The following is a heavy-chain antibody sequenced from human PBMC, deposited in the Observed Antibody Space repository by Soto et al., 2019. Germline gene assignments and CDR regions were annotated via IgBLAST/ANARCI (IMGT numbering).Heavy chain of an antibody. D-gene: IGHD2-15*01. CDR2: IIPILDIA. J-gene: IGHJ3*02. Sequence: QVQLVQSGAEVKKPGSSVKVSCKASGGTFSSYTISWVRQAPGQGLEWMGRIIPILDIANYAQKFQGRVTITADKSTDTAYMELSSLRSEDKAVYHCATVGGGSICGQGTMVTVSS. CDR1: GGTFSSYT. V-gene: IGHV1-69*02. CDR3: ATVGGGSI.